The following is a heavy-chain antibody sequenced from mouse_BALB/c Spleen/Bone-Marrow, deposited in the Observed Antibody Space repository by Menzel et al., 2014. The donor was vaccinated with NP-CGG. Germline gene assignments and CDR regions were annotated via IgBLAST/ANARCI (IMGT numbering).Heavy chain of an antibody. J-gene: IGHJ4*01. Sequence: QVQLQQSGPGLVAPSQSLSITCTASGFSLISYGVHWVRQPPGKGLEWLGVIWAGGSTNYNSALMSRLSISKDNSKSQVFLKMNSLQTDDTAMYYCARSSSPYYYAMDYWGQGTSVTVSS. D-gene: IGHD1-1*01. CDR1: GFSLISYG. CDR2: IWAGGST. CDR3: ARSSSPYYYAMDY. V-gene: IGHV2-9*02.